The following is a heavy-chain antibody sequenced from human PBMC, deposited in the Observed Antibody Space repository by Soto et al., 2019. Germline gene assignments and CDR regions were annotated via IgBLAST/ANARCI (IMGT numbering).Heavy chain of an antibody. J-gene: IGHJ5*02. CDR2: ISGSGGNT. V-gene: IGHV3-23*01. CDR1: GFTFSLYA. D-gene: IGHD3-10*01. CDR3: AKDNYGSGSYPWFDP. Sequence: GGSLRLSCTASGFTFSLYAMTWVRQAPGKGLEWVSAISGSGGNTYYADSVKGRFTVSRDNSKNTLYLQMNSLRAEDTALYYCAKDNYGSGSYPWFDPWGQGTLVTVSS.